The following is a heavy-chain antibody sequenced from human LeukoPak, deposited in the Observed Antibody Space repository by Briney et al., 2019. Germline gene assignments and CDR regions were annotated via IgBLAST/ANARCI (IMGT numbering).Heavy chain of an antibody. CDR2: ISGSGGST. D-gene: IGHD3-9*01. CDR1: GFTFSSYA. J-gene: IGHJ4*02. Sequence: GGSLRLSCAASGFTFSSYAMSWVRQAPRKGLEWVSAISGSGGSTYYAESVKGRFTIYRDNSKNTLYLLMNSLRADDTAVYYCATSLAQLFIIETPFDYWGQGTLVTVSS. CDR3: ATSLAQLFIIETPFDY. V-gene: IGHV3-23*01.